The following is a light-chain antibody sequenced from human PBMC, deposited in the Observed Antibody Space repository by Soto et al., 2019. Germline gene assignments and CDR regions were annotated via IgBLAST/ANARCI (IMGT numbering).Light chain of an antibody. CDR3: QQLNSYPLT. V-gene: IGKV3-11*01. CDR2: DAS. CDR1: QSVSSY. Sequence: FLLTQTPATLSLSPGERPTLSCRASQSVSSYLAWYQQKPGQAPRLLIYDASNRATGIPARFSGSGSGTDFTLTISSLQPEDFATYYCQQLNSYPLTFGGGTKVDIK. J-gene: IGKJ4*02.